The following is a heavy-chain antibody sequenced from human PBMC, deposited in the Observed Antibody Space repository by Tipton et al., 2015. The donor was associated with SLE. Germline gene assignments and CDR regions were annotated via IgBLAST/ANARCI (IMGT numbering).Heavy chain of an antibody. CDR3: AKGFGTATRPYFYFDY. CDR1: GFSFSSYT. V-gene: IGHV3-21*01. J-gene: IGHJ4*02. CDR2: ISSRSTYI. Sequence: SLRLSCAASGFSFSSYTMNWVRQAPGKGQEWVSFISSRSTYIYYADSIKGRFTISRDNSKNTVYLQMNSLRTEDTAVYYCAKGFGTATRPYFYFDYWGQGTLVTVSS. D-gene: IGHD6-6*01.